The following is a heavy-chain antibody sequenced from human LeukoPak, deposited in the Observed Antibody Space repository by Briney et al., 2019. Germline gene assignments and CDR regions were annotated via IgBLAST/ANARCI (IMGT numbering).Heavy chain of an antibody. CDR3: AREPLTYDILTGYYIY. D-gene: IGHD3-9*01. J-gene: IGHJ4*02. CDR2: INPSGGST. CDR1: GYTFTSYY. V-gene: IGHV1-46*01. Sequence: ASVKVSCKASGYTFTSYYMHWVRQAPGQGLEWMGIINPSGGSTSYAQKFQGRVTMTRDTSINTAYMELSRLRSDDTAVYYCAREPLTYDILTGYYIYWGQGTLVTVSS.